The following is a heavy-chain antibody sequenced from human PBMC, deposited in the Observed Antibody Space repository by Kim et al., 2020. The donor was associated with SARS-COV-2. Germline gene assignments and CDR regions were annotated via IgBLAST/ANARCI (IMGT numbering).Heavy chain of an antibody. CDR2: ISGVGVNK. V-gene: IGHV3-23*01. D-gene: IGHD2-21*01. Sequence: GGSLRLSCVASGFTFDIYAMSWVRQAPGKGLEWVSVISGVGVNKFYTDSVRGRFTISRDNSKNTLFLQMNSLRDEDTALYYCAKVVIMDDYNYYYYYG. J-gene: IGHJ6*01. CDR1: GFTFDIYA. CDR3: AKVVIMDDYNYYYYYG.